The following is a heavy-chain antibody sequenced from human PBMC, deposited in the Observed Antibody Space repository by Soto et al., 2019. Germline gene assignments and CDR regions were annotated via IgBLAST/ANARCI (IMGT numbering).Heavy chain of an antibody. V-gene: IGHV3-30*03. CDR2: ISYEGSNK. J-gene: IGHJ4*02. CDR3: ARDPTKTLKPIYYFDK. Sequence: GGSLRLSCAASGFSFSSFGMHWVRQAPGKGLEWVAVISYEGSNKYYADSLKGRFTISRDNFKNTLYLHMNGLRVDGTAVYYCARDPTKTLKPIYYFDKWGQGTPVTVSS. D-gene: IGHD2-8*01. CDR1: GFSFSSFG.